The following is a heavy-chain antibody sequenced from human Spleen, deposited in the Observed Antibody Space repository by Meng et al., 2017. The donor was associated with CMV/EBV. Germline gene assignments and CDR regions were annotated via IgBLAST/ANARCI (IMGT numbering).Heavy chain of an antibody. D-gene: IGHD3-3*01. Sequence: LTCAASGFTFDDYAMHWVRQAPGKGLEWVSGISWNSGSVAYADSVKVRFTISRDNAKNSLYLQMNSLRAEDTAVYYCAKCYDFWSWDYYFDYWGQGTLVTVSS. J-gene: IGHJ4*02. CDR2: ISWNSGSV. CDR1: GFTFDDYA. V-gene: IGHV3-9*01. CDR3: AKCYDFWSWDYYFDY.